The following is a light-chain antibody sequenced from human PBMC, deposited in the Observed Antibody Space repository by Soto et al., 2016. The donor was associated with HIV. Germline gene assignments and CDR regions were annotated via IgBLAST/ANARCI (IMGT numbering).Light chain of an antibody. CDR1: QDISSW. Sequence: DIQMTQSPSSVSASVGDRVTITCRASQDISSWLAWYQQKPGKAPNLLIYAASNLQSGVPSRFSGSGTGTDFTLTISSLQPEDYATYYCQQANGFPLLTFGGGTKVEMK. J-gene: IGKJ4*01. CDR2: AAS. CDR3: QQANGFPLLT. V-gene: IGKV1-12*01.